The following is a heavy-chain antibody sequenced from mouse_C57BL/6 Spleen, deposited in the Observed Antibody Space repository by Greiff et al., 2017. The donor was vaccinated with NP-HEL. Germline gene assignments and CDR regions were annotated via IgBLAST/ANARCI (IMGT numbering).Heavy chain of an antibody. CDR2: IHPNSGST. CDR3: ARRGGSTVDGGNYFDD. CDR1: GYTFTSYW. Sequence: VQLQQPGAELVKPGASVKLSCKASGYTFTSYWMHWVKQRPGQGLEWIGMIHPNSGSTNYNEKFKSKATLTGDKSSRTAYLQLSSLTSEDSAVDYGARRGGSTVDGGNYFDDWGQGTTLTVSS. V-gene: IGHV1-64*01. D-gene: IGHD1-1*01. J-gene: IGHJ2*01.